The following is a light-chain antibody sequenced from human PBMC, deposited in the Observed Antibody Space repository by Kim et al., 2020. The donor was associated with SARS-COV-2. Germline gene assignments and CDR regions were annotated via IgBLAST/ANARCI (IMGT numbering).Light chain of an antibody. CDR3: NSRDSSGNLYV. Sequence: ALRPTVSFTCQGDSLRTYYAGWYQQKPGQAPVLVIYDKNNRPSGIPDRFSGSSSGDTASLTITGAQAEDEADYYCNSRDSSGNLYVFGTGTKVTVL. CDR1: SLRTYY. V-gene: IGLV3-19*01. CDR2: DKN. J-gene: IGLJ1*01.